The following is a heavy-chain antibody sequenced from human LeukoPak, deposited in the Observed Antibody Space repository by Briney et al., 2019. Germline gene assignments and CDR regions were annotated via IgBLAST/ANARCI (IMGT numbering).Heavy chain of an antibody. Sequence: GGSLRLCCAASGFTFSSYAMSWVRQAPGKGLEWVSAISGSGGSTYYADSVKGRFTISRDNSKNTLYLQMNSLRAEDTAVYYCIRRYGGNSWWFDPWGQGTLVTVSS. CDR2: ISGSGGST. CDR3: IRRYGGNSWWFDP. V-gene: IGHV3-23*01. D-gene: IGHD4-23*01. J-gene: IGHJ5*02. CDR1: GFTFSSYA.